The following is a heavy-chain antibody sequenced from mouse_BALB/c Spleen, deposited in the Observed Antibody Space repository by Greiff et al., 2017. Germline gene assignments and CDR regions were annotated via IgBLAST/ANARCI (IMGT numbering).Heavy chain of an antibody. Sequence: QVQLKQSGAELAKPGASVKMSCKASGYTFTSYWMHWVKQRPGQGLEWIGYINPSTGYTEYNQKFKDKATLTADKSSSTAYMQLSSLTSEDSAVYYCARGDSDYFDYWGQGTTLTVSS. CDR3: ARGDSDYFDY. J-gene: IGHJ2*01. CDR1: GYTFTSYW. V-gene: IGHV1-7*01. D-gene: IGHD3-1*01. CDR2: INPSTGYT.